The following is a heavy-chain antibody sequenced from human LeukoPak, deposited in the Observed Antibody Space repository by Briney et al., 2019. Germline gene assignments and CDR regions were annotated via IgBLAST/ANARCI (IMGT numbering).Heavy chain of an antibody. D-gene: IGHD5-18*01. V-gene: IGHV1-46*01. CDR3: ARDQSDTAMASGGGFDY. CDR1: GYIFTSYY. CDR2: INPSGGST. J-gene: IGHJ4*02. Sequence: GASVKVSCKASGYIFTSYYMHWVRQAPGQGLEWMGIINPSGGSTSYAQKFQGRVTMTRDTSTSTVHMELSSLRSGDTAVYYCARDQSDTAMASGGGFDYWGQGTLVTVSS.